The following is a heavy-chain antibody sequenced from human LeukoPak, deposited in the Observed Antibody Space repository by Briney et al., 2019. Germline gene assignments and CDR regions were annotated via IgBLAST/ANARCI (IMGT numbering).Heavy chain of an antibody. CDR3: ASSYSSDWYSRWIDY. CDR1: GFTFSSYG. Sequence: GGSLRLSCAASGFTFSSYGMHWVRQAPGKGLEWVAFIRYDGSNKYYADSVEGRFTISRDNSKNTLYLQMNSLRAEDTAVYYCASSYSSDWYSRWIDYWGQGTLVTVSS. J-gene: IGHJ4*02. CDR2: IRYDGSNK. D-gene: IGHD6-19*01. V-gene: IGHV3-30*02.